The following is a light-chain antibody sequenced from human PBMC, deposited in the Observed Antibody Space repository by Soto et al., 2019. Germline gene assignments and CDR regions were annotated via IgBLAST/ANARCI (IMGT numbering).Light chain of an antibody. Sequence: QSALTQPASVSGSPGQSITISCTGSNSDIGGYNSVSWYQQHPGKAPKLLIFGVTNRPSGVSDRFSGSKSGTSASLAISGLRSEDEADYYCAPCDDSLSGRVFGTGTKLTVL. CDR1: NSDIGGYNS. CDR3: APCDDSLSGRV. J-gene: IGLJ1*01. V-gene: IGLV2-14*01. CDR2: GVT.